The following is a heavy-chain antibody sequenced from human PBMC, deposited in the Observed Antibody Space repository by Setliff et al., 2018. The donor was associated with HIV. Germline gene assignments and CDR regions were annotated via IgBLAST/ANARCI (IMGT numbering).Heavy chain of an antibody. V-gene: IGHV5-51*01. J-gene: IGHJ5*02. D-gene: IGHD3-22*01. CDR2: FYPGDPDT. Sequence: GESLKISCKTSGYSFNTYWIGWVRQMPGKGLEWMAIFYPGDPDTRYSPSFQSQVTVSADKSIGTAYLQWDSLKASDTALYFCARAPNSPYYSNFWYADHWGQGTLVTVSS. CDR3: ARAPNSPYYSNFWYADH. CDR1: GYSFNTYW.